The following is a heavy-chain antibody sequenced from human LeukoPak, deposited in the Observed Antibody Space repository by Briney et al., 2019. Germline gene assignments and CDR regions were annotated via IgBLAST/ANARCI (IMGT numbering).Heavy chain of an antibody. D-gene: IGHD2-21*02. Sequence: KPSETLSLTCTVSGGSISSSSYYWGWIRRPPGKGLEWIGSIYYSGSTYYNPSLKSRVTISVDTSKNQFSLKLSSVTAADTAVYYCARRSVVTAIRHYYYYYYYMDVWGKGTTVTVSS. CDR3: ARRSVVTAIRHYYYYYYYMDV. CDR1: GGSISSSSYY. J-gene: IGHJ6*03. CDR2: IYYSGST. V-gene: IGHV4-39*07.